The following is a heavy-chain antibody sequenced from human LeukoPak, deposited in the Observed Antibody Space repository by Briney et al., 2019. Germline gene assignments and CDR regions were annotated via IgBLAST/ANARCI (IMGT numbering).Heavy chain of an antibody. CDR3: ASWGPTKSFDY. J-gene: IGHJ4*02. CDR1: GGSISSYY. CDR2: IYYSGST. V-gene: IGHV4-59*01. Sequence: SQTLSLTCTVSGGSISSYYWSWIRQPPGKGVEWIGYIYYSGSTNYNPSLKSRVTISVDTSKNQFSLKLSSVTAADTAVYYCASWGPTKSFDYWGQGTLVTVSS. D-gene: IGHD7-27*01.